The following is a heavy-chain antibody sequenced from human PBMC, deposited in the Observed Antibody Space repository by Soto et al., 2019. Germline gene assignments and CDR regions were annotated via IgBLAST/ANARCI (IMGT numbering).Heavy chain of an antibody. CDR3: ARRNRMAPAGKFYYYVMDV. V-gene: IGHV4-39*01. J-gene: IGHJ6*02. CDR1: GGSISSKSFY. Sequence: QLQLQESGPGLVKPSETLSLSCTVSGGSISSKSFYWGWIRQPPGKGLEWIGSIDYSGNTYYNASLKSRVTISVDTSKNQLSLMLTSVTAADTGVYYCARRNRMAPAGKFYYYVMDVWGQGTTVTVSS. D-gene: IGHD6-13*01. CDR2: IDYSGNT.